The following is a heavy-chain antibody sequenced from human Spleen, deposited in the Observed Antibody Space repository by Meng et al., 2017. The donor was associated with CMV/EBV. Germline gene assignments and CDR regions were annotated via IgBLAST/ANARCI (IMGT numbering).Heavy chain of an antibody. Sequence: GESLKISCAASGFSLSDYSMNWVRQAPGKGLEWVSSISSSSSYIYYADSVKGRFTISRDNAKNSLYLQMNSLRAEDTAVYYCARVVVVAGKAFDIWGQGTMVTVSS. CDR2: ISSSSSYI. V-gene: IGHV3-21*01. J-gene: IGHJ3*02. CDR3: ARVVVVAGKAFDI. D-gene: IGHD6-19*01. CDR1: GFSLSDYS.